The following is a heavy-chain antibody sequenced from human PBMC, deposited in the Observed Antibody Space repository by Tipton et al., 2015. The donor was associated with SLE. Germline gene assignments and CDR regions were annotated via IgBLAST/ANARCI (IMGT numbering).Heavy chain of an antibody. CDR1: GGPLERGDHY. Sequence: TLSLTCTVSGGPLERGDHYWTWVRQAAGKGLEWVGHVYLSGSTNYNPSLKSRVTISVDTSKNQFSLKLSSVTAADTAIYYCASDTGNRWGPYYFDYWGQGTLVTVSS. V-gene: IGHV4-61*09. D-gene: IGHD1-14*01. CDR3: ASDTGNRWGPYYFDY. CDR2: VYLSGST. J-gene: IGHJ4*02.